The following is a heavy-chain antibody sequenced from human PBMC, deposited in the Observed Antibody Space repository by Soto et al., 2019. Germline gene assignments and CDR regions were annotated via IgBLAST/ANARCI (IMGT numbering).Heavy chain of an antibody. D-gene: IGHD2-2*01. V-gene: IGHV1-18*04. CDR2: ISAKNGNT. J-gene: IGHJ4*02. Sequence: QVQLVQSGAEVKKPGASVKVSCKASGYTFNNSGISWVRQAPGRGLEWMGWISAKNGNTNYAQKFQGRVTMTTDTATRTAYMDLRSLRSDDTAVYVCARDLGDIVVVSAATEFDHWGQGTLVTVSS. CDR1: GYTFNNSG. CDR3: ARDLGDIVVVSAATEFDH.